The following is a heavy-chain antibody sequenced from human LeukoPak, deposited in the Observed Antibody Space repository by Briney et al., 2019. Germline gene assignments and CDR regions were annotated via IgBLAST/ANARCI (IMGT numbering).Heavy chain of an antibody. J-gene: IGHJ4*02. Sequence: GGSLRLSCAASGFTFSSYYMNWVRQAPGKGLEWVSSISRSTNHTYYADSLKGRFTISRDNAKNSLYLQMNSLRAEDTAVYYCARGSSSSSWYPWYFDYWGQGTLVTVSS. V-gene: IGHV3-21*01. D-gene: IGHD6-13*01. CDR1: GFTFSSYY. CDR3: ARGSSSSSWYPWYFDY. CDR2: ISRSTNHT.